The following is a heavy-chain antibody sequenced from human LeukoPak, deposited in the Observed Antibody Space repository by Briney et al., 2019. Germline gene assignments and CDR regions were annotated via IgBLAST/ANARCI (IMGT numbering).Heavy chain of an antibody. J-gene: IGHJ5*02. CDR3: ARRLRYFDSDWFDP. CDR1: GYTFTSYG. Sequence: GASVKVSCKASGYTFTSYGISWVRQAPGQGLAWMGWISAYNGNTNYAQKLQGRVTMTTDTSTSTAYMELRSLRSDDTAVYYCARRLRYFDSDWFDPWGQGTLVTVSS. V-gene: IGHV1-18*01. D-gene: IGHD3-9*01. CDR2: ISAYNGNT.